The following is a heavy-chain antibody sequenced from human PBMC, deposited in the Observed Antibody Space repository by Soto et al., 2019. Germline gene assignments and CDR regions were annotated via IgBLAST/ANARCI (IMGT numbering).Heavy chain of an antibody. CDR3: AGAHQSTVSPYYYYYLDV. D-gene: IGHD4-4*01. CDR2: VYYSGDT. V-gene: IGHV4-39*01. CDR1: GGSISISTYY. Sequence: QLQLQESGPGLVKPSETLSLTCTFSGGSISISTYYWIWIRQPPGKGREWIGSVYYSGDTNYNPSLRSRVTVSSDTSKNQFSLRLSSVTAADTAVYYCAGAHQSTVSPYYYYYLDVWGKGTTVSVSS. J-gene: IGHJ6*03.